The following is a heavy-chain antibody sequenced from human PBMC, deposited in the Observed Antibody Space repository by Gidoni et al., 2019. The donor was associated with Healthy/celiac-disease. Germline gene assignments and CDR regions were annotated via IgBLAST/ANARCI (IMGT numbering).Heavy chain of an antibody. Sequence: EVQLVESGGGLVQPGGSLRLSCAASGFTFSSYRMNWVRQAPGKGLEWVSYISSSSSTIYYADSVKGRFTISRDNAKNSLYLQMNSLRAEDTAVYYCASVGYCSGGSCYSGYYYYGMDVWGQGTTVTVSS. CDR2: ISSSSSTI. V-gene: IGHV3-48*01. CDR1: GFTFSSYR. D-gene: IGHD2-15*01. J-gene: IGHJ6*02. CDR3: ASVGYCSGGSCYSGYYYYGMDV.